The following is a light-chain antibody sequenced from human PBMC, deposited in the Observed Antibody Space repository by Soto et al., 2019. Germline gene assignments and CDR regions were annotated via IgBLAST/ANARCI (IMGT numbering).Light chain of an antibody. CDR2: DAS. J-gene: IGKJ1*01. CDR1: QSISSW. V-gene: IGKV1-5*01. Sequence: DIQMTPSPSTLSASLGDRVTITCRASQSISSWLAWYQQKPGKAPKLLIYDASSLESGVPSRFSGSGSGTEFTLTISSLQPDDFATYYCQQYNSYSWTFGQGTKVDI. CDR3: QQYNSYSWT.